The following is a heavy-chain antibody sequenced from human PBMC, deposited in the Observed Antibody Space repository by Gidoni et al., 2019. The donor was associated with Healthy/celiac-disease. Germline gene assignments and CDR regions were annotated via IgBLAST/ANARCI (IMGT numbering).Heavy chain of an antibody. D-gene: IGHD6-13*01. CDR3: ARDARLTSWYSSSWYVRSYGMDV. CDR2: TYYRSKWYN. J-gene: IGHJ6*02. CDR1: GDSASSNSAA. Sequence: QVQLQQSGPGLVKPSQTLSLTCAISGDSASSNSAAWNWIRQSPSRGLEWLGRTYYRSKWYNDYAVSVKSRITINPDTSKNQFSLQLNSVTPEDTAVYYCARDARLTSWYSSSWYVRSYGMDVWGQGTTVTVSS. V-gene: IGHV6-1*01.